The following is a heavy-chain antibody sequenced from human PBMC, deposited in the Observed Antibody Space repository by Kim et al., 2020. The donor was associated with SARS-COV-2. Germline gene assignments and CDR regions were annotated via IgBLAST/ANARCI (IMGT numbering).Heavy chain of an antibody. D-gene: IGHD3-16*02. CDR3: ARHLRELSLSNWGHYYYYGMDV. Sequence: GESLKISCKGSGYSFTSYWIGWVRQMPGKGLEWMGIIYPGDSDTRYSPSFQGQVTISADKSISTAYLQWSSLKASDTAMYYCARHLRELSLSNWGHYYYYGMDVWGQGTTVTVSS. CDR1: GYSFTSYW. J-gene: IGHJ6*02. V-gene: IGHV5-51*01. CDR2: IYPGDSDT.